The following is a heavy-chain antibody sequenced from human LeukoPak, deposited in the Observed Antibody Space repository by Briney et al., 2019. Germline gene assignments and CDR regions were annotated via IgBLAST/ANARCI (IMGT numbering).Heavy chain of an antibody. V-gene: IGHV4-38-2*02. CDR1: GYSISSGYY. D-gene: IGHD3-10*01. J-gene: IGHJ4*02. CDR2: LYHSGST. CDR3: AGSGSYYDFDY. Sequence: PSETLSLTCTVAGYSISSGYYWGWIRQPPGKGLEWIGSLYHSGSTYYNPSLNSRVTISVDTSKNQFSLKLSSVTAADTAVYYCAGSGSYYDFDYWGQGTLVTVSS.